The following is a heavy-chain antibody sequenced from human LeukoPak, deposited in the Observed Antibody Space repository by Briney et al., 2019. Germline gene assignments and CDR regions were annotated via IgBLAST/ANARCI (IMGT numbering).Heavy chain of an antibody. Sequence: GGSVRLSCAASGFTFDDYAMHWVRQAPGKGLEWVSLISGDGGSTYYADSVKGRFTISRDNSKNSLYLQMNSLRTEDTALYYCAKDMALLWFGELSDWGQGTLPTVSS. V-gene: IGHV3-43*02. D-gene: IGHD3-10*01. CDR3: AKDMALLWFGELSD. CDR1: GFTFDDYA. CDR2: ISGDGGST. J-gene: IGHJ4*01.